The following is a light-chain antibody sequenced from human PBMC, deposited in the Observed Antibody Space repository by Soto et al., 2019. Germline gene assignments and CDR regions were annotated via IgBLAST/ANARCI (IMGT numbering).Light chain of an antibody. CDR1: SSDVGGYNY. Sequence: QSALTQPRSVSGSPGQSVTISCTGTSSDVGGYNYVSWYQQNPGKAPKFIIYDVNKRPSGVPDRFSGSKSGNTASLTISGLQAEDEADYHCCSYRDSYTWVFGGGTKLTVL. J-gene: IGLJ3*02. CDR3: CSYRDSYTWV. V-gene: IGLV2-11*01. CDR2: DVN.